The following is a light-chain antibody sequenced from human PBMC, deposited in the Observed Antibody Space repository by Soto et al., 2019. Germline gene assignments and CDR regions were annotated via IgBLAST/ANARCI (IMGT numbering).Light chain of an antibody. CDR2: EVS. J-gene: IGLJ3*02. CDR1: SSDLGGYNY. Sequence: QSALTQPVSVSGSPGQSITISCTGTSSDLGGYNYVSWYQLHPGKAPKLVLFEVSNRPLWLSNRFSDSKSGNTASLTISRLQAEDEADYYCSSYTANSTWVFGGGTKLTVL. CDR3: SSYTANSTWV. V-gene: IGLV2-14*01.